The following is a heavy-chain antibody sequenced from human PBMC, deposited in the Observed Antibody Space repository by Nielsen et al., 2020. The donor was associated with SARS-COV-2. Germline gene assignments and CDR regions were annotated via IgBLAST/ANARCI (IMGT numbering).Heavy chain of an antibody. CDR3: ARSKSGSYGSPFDY. V-gene: IGHV3-30-3*01. Sequence: GESLKISCAASGFTFSSYAMHWVRQAPGKGLEWVAVISYDGSNKYYADSVKGRFTISRDNSKNTLYLQMNSLRDEDTAVYYCARSKSGSYGSPFDYWGQGTLVTVSS. CDR2: ISYDGSNK. J-gene: IGHJ4*02. CDR1: GFTFSSYA. D-gene: IGHD1-26*01.